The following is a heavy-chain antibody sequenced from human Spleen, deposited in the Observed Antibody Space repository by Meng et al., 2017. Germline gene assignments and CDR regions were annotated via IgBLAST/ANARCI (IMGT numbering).Heavy chain of an antibody. CDR2: IYPSGST. CDR3: AKVHSNSPYFDY. D-gene: IGHD6-6*01. CDR1: GGSISSSNW. V-gene: IGHV4-4*02. Sequence: QVQLQESGPGLVKPSGPLSLTCAVSGGSISSSNWWTWVRLPPGKGLEWIGEIYPSGSTNYNPSLKSRVTISVDKSKNQFSLKLSSVTAADTAVYYCAKVHSNSPYFDYWGQGTLVTVPS. J-gene: IGHJ4*02.